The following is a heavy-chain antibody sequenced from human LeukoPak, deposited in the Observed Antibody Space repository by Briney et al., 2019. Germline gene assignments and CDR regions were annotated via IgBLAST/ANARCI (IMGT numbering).Heavy chain of an antibody. CDR1: GYTFSSYG. Sequence: ASVKVSCKASGYTFSSYGISWVRQAPGQGLEWMGWIGAYNGNTNYAQKLQGRVTMTTDTSTSTAYMELRSLRSDDTAVYYCARAFPSDFWSGYYVYSYYYMDVWGKGTTVPSP. J-gene: IGHJ6*03. V-gene: IGHV1-18*01. CDR2: IGAYNGNT. CDR3: ARAFPSDFWSGYYVYSYYYMDV. D-gene: IGHD3-3*01.